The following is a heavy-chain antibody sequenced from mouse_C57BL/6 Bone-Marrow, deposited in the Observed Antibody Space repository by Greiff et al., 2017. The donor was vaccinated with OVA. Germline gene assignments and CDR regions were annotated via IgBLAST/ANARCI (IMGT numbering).Heavy chain of an antibody. J-gene: IGHJ2*01. CDR1: GYTFTSYW. CDR2: IDPSDSET. V-gene: IGHV1-52*01. D-gene: IGHD2-2*01. Sequence: QVQLQQPGAELVRPGSSVKLSCKASGYTFTSYWMHWVKQRPIQGLDWIGNIDPSDSETHYNQKFKDKATLTVDKSSSTAYMQLSSLTSEDSAVYYCARGEVTVFDYWGQGTTLTVSS. CDR3: ARGEVTVFDY.